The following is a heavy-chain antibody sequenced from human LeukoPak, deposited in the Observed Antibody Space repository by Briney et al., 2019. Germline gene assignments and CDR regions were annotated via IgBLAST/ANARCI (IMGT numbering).Heavy chain of an antibody. V-gene: IGHV6-1*01. Sequence: SQTLSLTCAISGDSVSSDSAAWNWIRQSPSRGLEWLGRTYYRSKWYNDYAVSVRGRITVNPDTSKNQFSLHLNSVTPEDTAVYYCARRLTQYDCFDPWGQGILVTVSS. D-gene: IGHD2-2*01. CDR3: ARRLTQYDCFDP. CDR2: TYYRSKWYN. J-gene: IGHJ5*02. CDR1: GDSVSSDSAA.